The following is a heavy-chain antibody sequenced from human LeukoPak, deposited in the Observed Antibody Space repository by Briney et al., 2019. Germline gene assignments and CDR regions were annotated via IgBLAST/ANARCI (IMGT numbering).Heavy chain of an antibody. V-gene: IGHV1-46*01. CDR2: INPSGGST. Sequence: ASVPVSCKPSGYTFTNYYMHWVRQPPGQGLEWMGIINPSGGSTSYAQKFQGRVTMTRDTSTSTVYMELSSLRSEDTAVYYCARAHQLLYGPPFNWGQGTLVTVSS. D-gene: IGHD2-2*02. CDR3: ARAHQLLYGPPFN. CDR1: GYTFTNYY. J-gene: IGHJ4*02.